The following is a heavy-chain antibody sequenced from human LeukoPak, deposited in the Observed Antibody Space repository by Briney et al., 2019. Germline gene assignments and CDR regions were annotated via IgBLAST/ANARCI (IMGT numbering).Heavy chain of an antibody. CDR3: ARDISPREMAASVWFDP. Sequence: TGGSLRLSCAASGFTFSRYAMSWVRQAPGKGLEWVSGVSGGGGSTYYADSVKGRFTISRDNSKNTLYLQMNSLRAEDTAVYYCARDISPREMAASVWFDPWGQGTLVTVSS. CDR2: VSGGGGST. V-gene: IGHV3-23*01. J-gene: IGHJ5*02. D-gene: IGHD2-8*01. CDR1: GFTFSRYA.